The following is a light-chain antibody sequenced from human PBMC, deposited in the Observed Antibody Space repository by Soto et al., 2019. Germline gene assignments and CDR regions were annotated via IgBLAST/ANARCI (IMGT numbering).Light chain of an antibody. CDR3: QQYNNWPLT. Sequence: EIVMTQSPATLSVSPGERATLSCRASQSVSSNLAWYQQKPGQAPRLLIYGASTRATGIPARFSGIGSGAEFTLTISSLQSEDIAVYYCQQYNNWPLTFDGGTKVEIK. V-gene: IGKV3-15*01. CDR1: QSVSSN. CDR2: GAS. J-gene: IGKJ4*01.